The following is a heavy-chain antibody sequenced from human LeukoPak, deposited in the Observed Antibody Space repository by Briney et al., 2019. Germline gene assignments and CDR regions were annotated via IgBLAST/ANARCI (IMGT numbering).Heavy chain of an antibody. Sequence: SETLSLTCTVSGGAISSYYWSWIRQPPGKGLEWIGYIYYSGSTNYNPSLKSRVTISVDTSKNQFSLKLSSVTAADTAVYYCARRIVVVPAAMRMANNWFDPWGQGTLVTVSS. J-gene: IGHJ5*02. CDR2: IYYSGST. D-gene: IGHD2-2*01. V-gene: IGHV4-59*01. CDR3: ARRIVVVPAAMRMANNWFDP. CDR1: GGAISSYY.